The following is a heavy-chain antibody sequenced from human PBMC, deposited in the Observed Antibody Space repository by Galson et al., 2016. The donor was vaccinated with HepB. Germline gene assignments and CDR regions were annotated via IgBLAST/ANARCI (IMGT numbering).Heavy chain of an antibody. V-gene: IGHV3-7*01. CDR3: VRDGNTGWHFDY. D-gene: IGHD6-19*01. CDR2: IRQDGNEI. Sequence: SLRLSCAASGFSISSYWMSWIRQAPGKRLEWVANIRQDGNEIYYVDSVRGRFTISRDNAKNSLSLQMNSLRVEDTAVYYCVRDGNTGWHFDYWGHGTLVTVSS. J-gene: IGHJ4*01. CDR1: GFSISSYW.